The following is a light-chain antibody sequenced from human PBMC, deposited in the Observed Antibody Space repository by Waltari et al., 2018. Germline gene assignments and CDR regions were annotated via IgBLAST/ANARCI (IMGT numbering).Light chain of an antibody. CDR1: QSVSSN. V-gene: IGKV3-15*01. CDR2: GAS. CDR3: QQYYDTPRT. Sequence: EIVMTQSPATLSVSLGERATLSCRASQSVSSNLAWYQQKPGQAPRLLIYGASPRATGIPGSFSGRGSGTEFTLTISSLQSEGVAVYYCQQYYDTPRTFGQGTKVEIK. J-gene: IGKJ1*01.